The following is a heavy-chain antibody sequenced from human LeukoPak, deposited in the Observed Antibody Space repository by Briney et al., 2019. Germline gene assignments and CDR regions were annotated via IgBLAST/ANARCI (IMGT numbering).Heavy chain of an antibody. CDR2: ISGSGIHT. J-gene: IGHJ6*02. Sequence: GGSLRLSCAASEFTFSTYAMSWVRQAPGKGLDWVSGISGSGIHTYYAESVRGQFTISRDNSKKTLCLQMNSLWAEDTAVYYCAKALRTDGYNYEKALDVWGQGTTVTVSS. V-gene: IGHV3-23*01. CDR1: EFTFSTYA. D-gene: IGHD5-24*01. CDR3: AKALRTDGYNYEKALDV.